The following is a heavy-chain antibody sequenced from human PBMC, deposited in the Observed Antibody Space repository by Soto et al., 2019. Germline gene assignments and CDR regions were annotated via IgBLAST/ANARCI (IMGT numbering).Heavy chain of an antibody. Sequence: GGSLRLSCTASGFTFSAYAMHWVRQAPGKGLEWVAIIWYDGSQKYYGDSVKGRFTISRDNSKSTLYLLMDSLRADDTAVYYCARVASGVSYIDYWGQGTLVTVSS. CDR1: GFTFSAYA. D-gene: IGHD2-8*02. CDR2: IWYDGSQK. V-gene: IGHV3-33*01. CDR3: ARVASGVSYIDY. J-gene: IGHJ4*02.